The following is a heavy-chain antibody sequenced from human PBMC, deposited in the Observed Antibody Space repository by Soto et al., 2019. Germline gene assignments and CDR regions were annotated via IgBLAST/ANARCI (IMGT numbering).Heavy chain of an antibody. CDR2: IHHSGGP. CDR3: ASYGSGSYYNGYYFDY. Sequence: SETLSLTCAVYGGSFSAYYWTWIRQSPGKGLEWIGEIHHSGGPKYNPSLKSRVTTSADTSKNQFSLELSSVTAADTAVYYCASYGSGSYYNGYYFDYWGQGTLVTVS. J-gene: IGHJ4*02. D-gene: IGHD3-10*01. CDR1: GGSFSAYY. V-gene: IGHV4-34*01.